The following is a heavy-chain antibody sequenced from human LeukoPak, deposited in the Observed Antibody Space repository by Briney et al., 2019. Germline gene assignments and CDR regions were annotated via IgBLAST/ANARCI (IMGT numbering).Heavy chain of an antibody. J-gene: IGHJ4*02. V-gene: IGHV4-31*03. CDR2: MSYSGST. CDR3: ARAKTHDSSGFDY. CDR1: GASISSGDYY. D-gene: IGHD3-22*01. Sequence: PSGTLSLTCTVSGASISSGDYYWTWIRQHPGKGLEWVGYMSYSGSTYYSPSLKSRISISLDTPKNQFSLTLSSVTAADTAVYYCARAKTHDSSGFDYWGQGTLVTVSP.